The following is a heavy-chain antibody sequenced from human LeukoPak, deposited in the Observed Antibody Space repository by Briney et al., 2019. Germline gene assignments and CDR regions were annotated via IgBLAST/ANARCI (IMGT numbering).Heavy chain of an antibody. V-gene: IGHV1-2*02. J-gene: IGHJ4*02. CDR1: GYSFTSYW. Sequence: GESLKISCKGSGYSFTSYWISWVRQAPGQGLEWMGWITPSGGTNYPQKFQGRVAITRDTSITTAYMDLSRLTSDDTAVYYCARDRYGDGFAHFDYWGQGALVTVSS. D-gene: IGHD5-24*01. CDR3: ARDRYGDGFAHFDY. CDR2: ITPSGGT.